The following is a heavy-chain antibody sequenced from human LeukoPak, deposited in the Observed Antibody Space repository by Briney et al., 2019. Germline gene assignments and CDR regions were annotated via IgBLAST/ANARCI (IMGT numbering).Heavy chain of an antibody. D-gene: IGHD2/OR15-2a*01. V-gene: IGHV3-23*01. CDR3: AKDLSPGHY. CDR2: ISGSGDST. J-gene: IGHJ4*02. CDR1: GFTFSSNA. Sequence: GGSLRLSCAASGFTFSSNAMSWVRQAPGKGLEWVSTISGSGDSTFYADSVKGRFTISRDNSKNTLYLQMNSLRAEDTAVYYCAKDLSPGHYWGQGTLVTVSS.